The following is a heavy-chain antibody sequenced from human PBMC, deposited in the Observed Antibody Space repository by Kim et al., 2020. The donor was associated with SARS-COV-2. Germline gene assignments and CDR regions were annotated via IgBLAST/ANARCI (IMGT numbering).Heavy chain of an antibody. CDR2: MNPNSGNT. CDR1: GYTFTSYD. V-gene: IGHV1-8*01. J-gene: IGHJ6*03. Sequence: ASVKVSCKASGYTFTSYDINWVRQATGQGLEWMGWMNPNSGNTGYAQKFQGRVTMTRNTSISTAYMELSSLRSEDTAVYYCARMKGFMVRGVIRGYYYYYMDVWGKGTTVTVSS. CDR3: ARMKGFMVRGVIRGYYYYYMDV. D-gene: IGHD3-10*01.